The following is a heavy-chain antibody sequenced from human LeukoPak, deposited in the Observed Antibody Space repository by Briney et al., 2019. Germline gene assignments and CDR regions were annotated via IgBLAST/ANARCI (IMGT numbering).Heavy chain of an antibody. CDR1: GYSISSGYY. D-gene: IGHD6-13*01. Sequence: PSETLSLTCAVSGYSISSGYYWGWIRQPPGKGLEWIGSIYHSGSTYYNPSLKSRVTILLDTSENQFSLKLNSVTAADAAVYYCARNNTRTVSRGSSRRRANAFDIWGQGTMVTVPS. V-gene: IGHV4-38-2*01. CDR3: ARNNTRTVSRGSSRRRANAFDI. CDR2: IYHSGST. J-gene: IGHJ3*02.